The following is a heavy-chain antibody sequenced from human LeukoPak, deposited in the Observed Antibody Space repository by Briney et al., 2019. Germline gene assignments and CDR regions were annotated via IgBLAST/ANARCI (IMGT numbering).Heavy chain of an antibody. V-gene: IGHV7-4-1*02. D-gene: IGHD3-10*01. CDR3: AVTMVRGVIKGRWFDP. CDR2: INTNTGNP. J-gene: IGHJ5*02. CDR1: GYTFTSYA. Sequence: ASVKVSCKASGYTFTSYAMNWVRQAPGQGLEWMGWINTNTGNPTYAQGFTGRFVFSLDTSASTAYLQISSLKAEDTAVYYCAVTMVRGVIKGRWFDPWGQGTLVTVSS.